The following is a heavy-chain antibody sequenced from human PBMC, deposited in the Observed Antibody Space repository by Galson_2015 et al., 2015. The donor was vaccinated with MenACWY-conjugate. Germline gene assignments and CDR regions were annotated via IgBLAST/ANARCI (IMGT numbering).Heavy chain of an antibody. CDR1: GFSFSDHY. D-gene: IGHD3-10*01. CDR2: IRNRPNRYST. J-gene: IGHJ4*02. Sequence: SLRLSCAASGFSFSDHYMDWVRQAPGKGLEWVGRIRNRPNRYSTDYAASVKGRFTISRDDSKSSLYPQMNSLKIEDTAVYFCTRGHRSGSDFDYWGQGTLVTVSS. V-gene: IGHV3-72*01. CDR3: TRGHRSGSDFDY.